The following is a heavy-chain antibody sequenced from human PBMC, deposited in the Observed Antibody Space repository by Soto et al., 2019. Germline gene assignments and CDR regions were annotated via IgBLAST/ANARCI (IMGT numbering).Heavy chain of an antibody. J-gene: IGHJ6*02. CDR1: GGSISSGGFY. CDR2: IYYRGST. CDR3: ARGARGESYLGYSYYGMDV. D-gene: IGHD1-26*01. V-gene: IGHV4-31*03. Sequence: QVQLQESGPGLVKPSQTLSLTCTVSGGSISSGGFYWSWIRQHPGKALEWIGYIYYRGSTYYNPSLQRRVTISVDTSKNQFSLKLSSVTAADTAVYSCARGARGESYLGYSYYGMDVWGQGTTVTVSS.